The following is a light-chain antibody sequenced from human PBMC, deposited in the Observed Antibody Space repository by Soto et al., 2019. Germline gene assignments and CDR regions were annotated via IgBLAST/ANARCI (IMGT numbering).Light chain of an antibody. CDR1: QSVSNN. J-gene: IGKJ1*01. Sequence: EIVMTQSPATLSVSPGERATLSCRASQSVSNNLAWYQKKPGQAPRLLIYGASTRATGIPARFSGSGSGTEFTLTFSSLKSEDFAFYYCQQYNNWGTFGQGTRVDIK. V-gene: IGKV3-15*01. CDR3: QQYNNWGT. CDR2: GAS.